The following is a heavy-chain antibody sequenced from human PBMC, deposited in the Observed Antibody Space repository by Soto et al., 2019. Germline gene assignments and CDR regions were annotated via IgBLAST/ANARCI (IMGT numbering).Heavy chain of an antibody. CDR3: ARSVAVPGAHLDY. D-gene: IGHD6-19*01. Sequence: SETLSLTCSVSGGSISGSYWSWTRQSPGKGLEWLGYVYYTGSTNYSPSLRSRVNISVDTSKNEFSLRLSSVTAADTAVYFCARSVAVPGAHLDYWGQGTQVTVSS. CDR2: VYYTGST. J-gene: IGHJ4*02. CDR1: GGSISGSY. V-gene: IGHV4-59*01.